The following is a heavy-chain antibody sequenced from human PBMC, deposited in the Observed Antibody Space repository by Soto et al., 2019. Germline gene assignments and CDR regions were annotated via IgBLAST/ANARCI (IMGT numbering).Heavy chain of an antibody. V-gene: IGHV3-74*01. CDR1: GFTFSSYW. CDR3: ARGPHPYSSLAHYGMDV. J-gene: IGHJ6*02. CDR2: INSDGSST. Sequence: GGSLRLSCAASGFTFSSYWMHWVRQAPGKGLVWVSRINSDGSSTSYADSVKGRFTISRDNAKNTLYLQMNSLRAEDTAVYYCARGPHPYSSLAHYGMDVWGQGTTVTVSS. D-gene: IGHD6-19*01.